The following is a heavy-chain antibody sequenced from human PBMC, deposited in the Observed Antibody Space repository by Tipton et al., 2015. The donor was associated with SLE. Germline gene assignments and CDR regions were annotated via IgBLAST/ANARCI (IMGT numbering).Heavy chain of an antibody. CDR1: GGSISSGGYY. V-gene: IGHV4-31*03. CDR2: IYYSGST. Sequence: LRLSCTVSGGSISSGGYYWSWIRQHPGKGLEWIGYIYYSGSTYYNPSLESRLTISIDTSKNQFSLRLTSMTPADTALYYCARARRTTSSHFDYWGQGTLVTVSS. CDR3: ARARRTTSSHFDY. D-gene: IGHD1-14*01. J-gene: IGHJ4*02.